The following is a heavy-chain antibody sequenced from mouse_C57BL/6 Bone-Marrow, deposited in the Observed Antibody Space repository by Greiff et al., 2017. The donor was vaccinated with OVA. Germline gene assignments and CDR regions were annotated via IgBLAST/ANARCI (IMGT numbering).Heavy chain of an antibody. V-gene: IGHV3-6*01. Sequence: EVQRVESGPGLVKPSQSLSLTCSVTGYSINSGYYWNWIRQFPGNKLEWMGYISYDGSNNYNPSLKNRISITRDTAKNQFFLKLNSVTTEDTATYYCASILLGYAMDDWGQGTSVTVSS. CDR2: ISYDGSN. CDR1: GYSINSGYY. CDR3: ASILLGYAMDD. D-gene: IGHD1-1*01. J-gene: IGHJ4*01.